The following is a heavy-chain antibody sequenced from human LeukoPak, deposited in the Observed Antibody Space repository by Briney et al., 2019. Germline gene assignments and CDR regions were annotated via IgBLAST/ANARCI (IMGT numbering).Heavy chain of an antibody. V-gene: IGHV1-69*13. CDR3: ARAPGGGFGEPKGPDYYCYYMDV. CDR2: IIPIFGTA. D-gene: IGHD3-10*01. J-gene: IGHJ6*03. Sequence: ASVKVSCKTSGYTFAAYGISWVRQAPGQGLEWMGRIIPIFGTANYAQKFQGRVTITADESTSTAYMELSSLRSEDTAVYYCARAPGGGFGEPKGPDYYCYYMDVWGKGTTVTVSS. CDR1: GYTFAAYG.